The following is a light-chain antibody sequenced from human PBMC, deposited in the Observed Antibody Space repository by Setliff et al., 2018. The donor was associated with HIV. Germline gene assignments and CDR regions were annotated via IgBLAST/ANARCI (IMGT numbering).Light chain of an antibody. CDR1: SGDIGAFTF. CDR2: EVS. CDR3: GSCTTTSPCA. J-gene: IGLJ1*01. Sequence: QSVLTQPASVSGSPGQSITISCTGTSGDIGAFTFVSWYQQYPGKAPQLIIYEVSSRPSGISSRFSGSKSGNTASLTISGLQAEDEADYYCGSCTTTSPCAFGTGTKVTV. V-gene: IGLV2-14*01.